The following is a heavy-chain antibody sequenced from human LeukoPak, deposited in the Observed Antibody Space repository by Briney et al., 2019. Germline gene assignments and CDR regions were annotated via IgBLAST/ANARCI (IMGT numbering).Heavy chain of an antibody. CDR2: IYYSGST. CDR3: ARVKSNWNYELKPYYFDY. CDR1: GGSISSGDYY. Sequence: KPSETLSLTCTVSGGSISSGDYYWSWIRQPPGKGLEWIGYIYYSGSTYYNPSLKSRVTISVDTSKNQFSLKLSSVTAADTAVYYCARVKSNWNYELKPYYFDYWGQGTLVTVSS. D-gene: IGHD1-7*01. J-gene: IGHJ4*02. V-gene: IGHV4-30-4*08.